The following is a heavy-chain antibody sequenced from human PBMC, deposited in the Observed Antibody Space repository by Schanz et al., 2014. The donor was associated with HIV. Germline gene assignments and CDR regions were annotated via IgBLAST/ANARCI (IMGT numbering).Heavy chain of an antibody. J-gene: IGHJ6*02. Sequence: EVQLLESGGGLVEPGGSLRLSCAASGFTFSSNAMSWVRQAPGKGLEWVSAISGTGGSTYYADSVKGRFTISRDNSRNTLYLQMNSLRAEDTAVYYCARGSGPYYYYYGMDVWGQGTTVTVSS. CDR2: ISGTGGST. CDR1: GFTFSSNA. CDR3: ARGSGPYYYYYGMDV. D-gene: IGHD3-10*01. V-gene: IGHV3-23*01.